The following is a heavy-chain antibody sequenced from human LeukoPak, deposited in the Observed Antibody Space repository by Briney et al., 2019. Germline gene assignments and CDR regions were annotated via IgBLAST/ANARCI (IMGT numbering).Heavy chain of an antibody. CDR2: INAGNGNT. V-gene: IGHV1-3*01. CDR3: ARGSVLRYFDWLFYGMDV. D-gene: IGHD3-9*01. J-gene: IGHJ6*02. CDR1: GYTFTSYA. Sequence: ASVKVSCKASGYTFTSYAMHWVRQAPGQRLEWMGWINAGNGNTKYSQKLQGRVTMTTDTSTSTAYMELRSLRSDDTAVYYCARGSVLRYFDWLFYGMDVWGQGTTVTVSS.